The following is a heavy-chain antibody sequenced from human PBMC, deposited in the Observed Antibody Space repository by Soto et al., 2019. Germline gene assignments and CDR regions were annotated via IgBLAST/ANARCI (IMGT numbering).Heavy chain of an antibody. CDR1: GYSFTSYW. J-gene: IGHJ6*02. Sequence: GESLKISCKGSGYSFTSYWISWVRQMPGKGLEWMWRIDPSDSYTNYSPSFQGHVTISADKSISTAYLQWSSMKASDTAMYYCARSCSGGSCYSGGWEAYYSYGMDVWGQVTTVTVSS. V-gene: IGHV5-10-1*01. CDR2: IDPSDSYT. D-gene: IGHD2-15*01. CDR3: ARSCSGGSCYSGGWEAYYSYGMDV.